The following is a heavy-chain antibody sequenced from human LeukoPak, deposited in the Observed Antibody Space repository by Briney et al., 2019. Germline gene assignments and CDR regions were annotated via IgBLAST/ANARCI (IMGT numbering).Heavy chain of an antibody. CDR2: INWNGGST. CDR3: AKDFVGATLYYFDY. CDR1: GFTFDDCG. J-gene: IGHJ4*02. Sequence: GGSLRLSCAASGFTFDDCGMSWVRQAPGKGLEWVSGINWNGGSTGYADSVKGRFTISRDNSKNTLYLQMNSLRAEDTAVYYCAKDFVGATLYYFDYWGQGTLVTVSS. D-gene: IGHD1-26*01. V-gene: IGHV3-20*04.